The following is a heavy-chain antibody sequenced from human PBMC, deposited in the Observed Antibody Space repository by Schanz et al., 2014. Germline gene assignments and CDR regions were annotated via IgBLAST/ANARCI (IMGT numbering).Heavy chain of an antibody. V-gene: IGHV3-48*01. CDR3: ARDLIAAAESWFDP. CDR2: ISGSSRTI. D-gene: IGHD6-13*01. CDR1: GFTFGDYA. J-gene: IGHJ5*02. Sequence: EVQLLESGGGLVQPGGSLRLSCAASGFTFGDYAMTWVRQAPGKGLEWVSYISGSSRTIYYADSMKGRFTISRDNAKNSLFLHMNSLRAEDTAVYYCARDLIAAAESWFDPWGQGTPITVSS.